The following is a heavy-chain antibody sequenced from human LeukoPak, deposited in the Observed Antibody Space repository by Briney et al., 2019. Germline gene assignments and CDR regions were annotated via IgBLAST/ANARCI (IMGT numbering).Heavy chain of an antibody. D-gene: IGHD6-6*01. Sequence: GGSLRLSCAASGFTFSSYSMNWVRQAPGKGLEWVSSISNSSSYIYYADSVKGRFTISRDNAKNSLYLQMNSLRAEDTAVYYCARDDLSIAARLDYWGQGTLVTVSS. CDR1: GFTFSSYS. J-gene: IGHJ4*02. CDR3: ARDDLSIAARLDY. V-gene: IGHV3-21*01. CDR2: ISNSSSYI.